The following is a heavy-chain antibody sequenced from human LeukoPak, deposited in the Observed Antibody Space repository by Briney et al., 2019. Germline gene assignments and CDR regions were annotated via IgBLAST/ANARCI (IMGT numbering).Heavy chain of an antibody. CDR1: GYTFISYF. CDR3: ARGERDYGDFLAGH. J-gene: IGHJ4*02. D-gene: IGHD4-17*01. V-gene: IGHV1-46*01. CDR2: INPSGGRT. Sequence: ASVKVSCKASGYTFISYFMNWVRQAPGQGLEWMGIINPSGGRTNYAQKFEGRVIVTRDTSTSRVYMELYSLGSEDTAVYYCARGERDYGDFLAGHWGQGTLVTVSS.